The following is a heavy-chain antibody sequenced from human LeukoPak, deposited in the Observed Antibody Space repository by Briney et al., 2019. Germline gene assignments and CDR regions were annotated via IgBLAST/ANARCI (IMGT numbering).Heavy chain of an antibody. CDR2: ISYDGSNK. CDR3: AKDSYGYSSGGPLFDY. CDR1: GFTFSTYG. Sequence: GGSLRLSCAASGFTFSTYGMHWVRQAPGKGLEGVAIISYDGSNKYYADSVKGRFTISRDNSKNTLSVQMNSLRPEDTAVYYCAKDSYGYSSGGPLFDYWGQGTLVTVSS. J-gene: IGHJ4*02. D-gene: IGHD6-19*01. V-gene: IGHV3-30*18.